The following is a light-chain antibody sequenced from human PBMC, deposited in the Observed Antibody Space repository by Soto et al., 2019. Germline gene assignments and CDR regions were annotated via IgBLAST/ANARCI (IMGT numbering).Light chain of an antibody. CDR1: QTGTRNY. Sequence: VLTRSAGTLSSVAAETATHSCRASQTGTRNYLAWHQQKPGQSPRLLVYGASSTATGIPDRFSGSGSGRELPLTIRRLGPDDPAVSYCQQYCLPPPRCTLGQGTKVDI. CDR2: GAS. CDR3: QQYCLPPPRCT. J-gene: IGKJ1*01. V-gene: IGKV3-20*01.